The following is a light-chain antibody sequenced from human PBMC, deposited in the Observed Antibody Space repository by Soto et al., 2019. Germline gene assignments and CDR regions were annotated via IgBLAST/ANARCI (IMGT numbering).Light chain of an antibody. CDR1: QRVSSSY. Sequence: EIVLTQSPGTLSLSPGERATLSWRASQRVSSSYLAWYQQKPGQAPRLLIYGASTRATGIPDGFRGSASWTAFTLTIIRLEPEDFAVYFCQQYGSAPAFTFGHGA. CDR3: QQYGSAPAFT. V-gene: IGKV3-20*01. J-gene: IGKJ2*01. CDR2: GAS.